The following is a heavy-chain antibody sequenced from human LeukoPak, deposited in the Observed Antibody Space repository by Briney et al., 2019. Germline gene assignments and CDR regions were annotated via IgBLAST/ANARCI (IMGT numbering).Heavy chain of an antibody. CDR2: INHSGST. V-gene: IGHV4-34*01. CDR3: ARGIAAAGPFDY. J-gene: IGHJ4*02. CDR1: GGSFSGYY. D-gene: IGHD6-13*01. Sequence: SETLSLTCAVYGGSFSGYYWSWIRQPPGKGLEWIGEINHSGSTNYNPSLKSRVTISVDTSKNQFSLKLSSVTAADTAVYYCARGIAAAGPFDYWGQGTLATVSS.